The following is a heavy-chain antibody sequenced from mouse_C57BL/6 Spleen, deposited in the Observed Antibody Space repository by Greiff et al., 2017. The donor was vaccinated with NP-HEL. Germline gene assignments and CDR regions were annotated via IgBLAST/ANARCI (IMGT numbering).Heavy chain of an antibody. CDR3: ARNDGYYPYWYFDV. D-gene: IGHD2-3*01. CDR2: ISSGGSYT. CDR1: GFTFSSYG. V-gene: IGHV5-6*02. J-gene: IGHJ1*03. Sequence: EVMLVESGGDLVKPGGSLKLSCAASGFTFSSYGMSWVRQTPDKRLEWVATISSGGSYTYYPASVKGRFTISRDNAKNTLYLQMSSLKSEDTAMYYCARNDGYYPYWYFDVWGTGTTVTVSS.